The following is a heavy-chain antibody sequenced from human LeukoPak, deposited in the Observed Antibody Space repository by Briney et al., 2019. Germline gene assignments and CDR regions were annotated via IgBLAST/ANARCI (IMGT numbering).Heavy chain of an antibody. J-gene: IGHJ4*02. CDR3: ARRVVVVAALEYYFDY. CDR2: INWNGGST. D-gene: IGHD2-15*01. CDR1: GFTFDDYG. Sequence: GGSLRLSCAASGFTFDDYGMSWVRHAPGKGLEWVSGINWNGGSTGYADSVKGRFTISRDNAKNSLYLQMNSLRAEDTALYYCARRVVVVAALEYYFDYWGQGTLVTVSS. V-gene: IGHV3-20*04.